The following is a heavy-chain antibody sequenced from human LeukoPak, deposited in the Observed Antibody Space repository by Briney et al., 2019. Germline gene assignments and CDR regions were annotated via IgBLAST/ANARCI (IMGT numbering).Heavy chain of an antibody. CDR1: GFTFDDYA. CDR3: AKDGAYHFDY. CDR2: ISWNSGSI. J-gene: IGHJ4*02. Sequence: GGSLRLSCAASGFTFDDYAMHWVLQAPGYGLEWVSGISWNSGSIGYADSVKGRFTISRDNAKNSLYLQMNSLRAEDTALYYCAKDGAYHFDYWVQGTLVTVSS. D-gene: IGHD3-16*01. V-gene: IGHV3-9*01.